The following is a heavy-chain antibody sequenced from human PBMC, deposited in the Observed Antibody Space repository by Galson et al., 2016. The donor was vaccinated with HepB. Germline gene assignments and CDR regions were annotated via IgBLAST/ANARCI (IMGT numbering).Heavy chain of an antibody. V-gene: IGHV3-7*03. D-gene: IGHD1-20*01. CDR1: GFTFSNYW. CDR2: IKQDGSDK. CDR3: SRGGITFAP. J-gene: IGHJ5*02. Sequence: SLRLPCAASGFTFSNYWMSWVRQAPGKGLEWVASIKQDGSDKYYVDAVKGRFTISRDNSKNSLYLQMNSLRAEDTAVYSCSRGGITFAPWGQGTLVTVSP.